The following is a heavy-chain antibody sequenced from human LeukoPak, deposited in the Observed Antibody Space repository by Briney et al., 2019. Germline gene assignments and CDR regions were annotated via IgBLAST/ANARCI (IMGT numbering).Heavy chain of an antibody. CDR3: ARDGGSSTKEPTGGYYYYGMDV. CDR2: TYSDGST. J-gene: IGHJ6*02. D-gene: IGHD1-1*01. CDR1: GFTVSRNY. V-gene: IGHV3-53*01. Sequence: GGSLRLSCAASGFTVSRNYMSWVRQAPGKGLEWVSLTYSDGSTSYTESVKGRLTISRDNSKNTLSLQLNSLRAEDTAVYYSARDGGSSTKEPTGGYYYYGMDVWGQGTTVTVSS.